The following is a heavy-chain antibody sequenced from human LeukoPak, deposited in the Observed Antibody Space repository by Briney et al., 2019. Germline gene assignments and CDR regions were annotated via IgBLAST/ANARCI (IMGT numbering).Heavy chain of an antibody. CDR2: ISGSGGST. CDR3: AKWTLQGLPLWFGDPGAIDY. V-gene: IGHV3-23*01. Sequence: GGSLRLSCAASGFTFSSYGMSWVRQAPGKGLEWVSAISGSGGSTYYADSVKGRFTISRDNSKNTLYLQMNSLRAEDTAVYYCAKWTLQGLPLWFGDPGAIDYWGQGTLVTVSS. J-gene: IGHJ4*02. CDR1: GFTFSSYG. D-gene: IGHD3-10*01.